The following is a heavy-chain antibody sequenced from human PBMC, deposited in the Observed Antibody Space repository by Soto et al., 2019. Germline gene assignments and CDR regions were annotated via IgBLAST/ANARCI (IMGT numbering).Heavy chain of an antibody. CDR3: ARERYGDYAYYYYYYMDV. D-gene: IGHD4-17*01. Sequence: HPGGSLRLSCAASGFTFSSYWMSWVRQAPGKGLEWVANIKQDGSEKYYVDSVKGRFTISRDNAKNSLYLQMNSLRAEDTAVYYCARERYGDYAYYYYYYMDVWGKGTTVTVSS. J-gene: IGHJ6*03. CDR1: GFTFSSYW. V-gene: IGHV3-7*01. CDR2: IKQDGSEK.